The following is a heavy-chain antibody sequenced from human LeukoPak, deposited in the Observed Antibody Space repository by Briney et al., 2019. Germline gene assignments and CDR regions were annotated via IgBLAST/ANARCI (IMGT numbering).Heavy chain of an antibody. D-gene: IGHD6-13*01. Sequence: SETLSLTCTVSGGSNSSYYWSWIRQPAGKGLEWIGRIYTSGSTNYNPSLKSQVTMSVDTSKNQFSLKLSSVTAADTAVYYCARGNIAAAGRAFDHWGQGTLVTVSS. CDR3: ARGNIAAAGRAFDH. J-gene: IGHJ4*02. CDR1: GGSNSSYY. CDR2: IYTSGST. V-gene: IGHV4-4*07.